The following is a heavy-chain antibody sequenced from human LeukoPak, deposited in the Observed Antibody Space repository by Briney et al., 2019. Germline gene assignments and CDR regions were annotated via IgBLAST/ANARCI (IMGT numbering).Heavy chain of an antibody. D-gene: IGHD3-10*01. CDR3: ARPSRGMVPDY. V-gene: IGHV5-51*01. Sequence: GASLQISCQGSGYIFTSYWIGWVRQLPGKGLEWMGIIYPGDSDTIYSPSFQGQVTISADKSISTAYLQWSSLKASDTAMYYCARPSRGMVPDYWGQGTLVTVSS. CDR1: GYIFTSYW. J-gene: IGHJ4*02. CDR2: IYPGDSDT.